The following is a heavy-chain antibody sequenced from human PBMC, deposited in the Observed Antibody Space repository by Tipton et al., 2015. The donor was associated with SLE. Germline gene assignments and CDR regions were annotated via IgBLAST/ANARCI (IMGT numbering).Heavy chain of an antibody. Sequence: TLSFTCAVYGGSFSGYYWSWIRQPPGKGLEWIGEINHSGSTNYNPSLKSRVTISVDTSKNQFSQKLSSVTAADTAVYYCASNMVRGVRTVWGQGTLVTVSS. J-gene: IGHJ4*02. D-gene: IGHD3-10*01. CDR3: ASNMVRGVRTV. CDR1: GGSFSGYY. V-gene: IGHV4-34*01. CDR2: INHSGST.